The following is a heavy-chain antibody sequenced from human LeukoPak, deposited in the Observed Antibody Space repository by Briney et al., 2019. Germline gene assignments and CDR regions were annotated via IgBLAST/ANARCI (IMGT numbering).Heavy chain of an antibody. D-gene: IGHD5-18*01. CDR3: ARDGGYSYGYGDYYYYMDV. J-gene: IGHJ6*03. CDR2: IIPIFGTA. CDR1: GGTFSSYA. V-gene: IGHV1-69*06. Sequence: GASVKVSCKASGGTFSSYAISWVRQAPGQGLEWMGGIIPIFGTANYAQKFQGRVTITADKSTSTAYMELSSLRSEDTAVYYCARDGGYSYGYGDYYYYMDVWGKGTTVTVSS.